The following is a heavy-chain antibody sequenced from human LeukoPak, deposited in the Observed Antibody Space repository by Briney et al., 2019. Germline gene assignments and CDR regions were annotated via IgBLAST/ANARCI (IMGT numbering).Heavy chain of an antibody. CDR2: IYHSGST. V-gene: IGHV4-4*02. Sequence: GSLRLSCAASGFTFSNAWMSWVRQAPGKGLEWIGEIYHSGSTNYNPSLKSRVTISVDKSKNQFSLNLSSVTAADTAVYYCARSYSNYVHWYFDLWGRGALVTVSS. CDR3: ARSYSNYVHWYFDL. D-gene: IGHD4-11*01. CDR1: GFTFSNAW. J-gene: IGHJ2*01.